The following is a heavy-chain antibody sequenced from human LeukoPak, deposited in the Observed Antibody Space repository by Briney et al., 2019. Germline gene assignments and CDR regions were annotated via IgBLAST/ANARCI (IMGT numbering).Heavy chain of an antibody. CDR2: IRYDGSNK. CDR3: ASLYYGSGSHAPYYFDY. Sequence: GGSPRLSCAASGFTFSNCGMHWVRQAPGKGLEWVAFIRYDGSNKFYADSVKGRFTISRDNSKITLYVQMNTLRAEDTAVYYCASLYYGSGSHAPYYFDYWGQGTLVTVSS. CDR1: GFTFSNCG. D-gene: IGHD3-10*01. J-gene: IGHJ4*02. V-gene: IGHV3-30*02.